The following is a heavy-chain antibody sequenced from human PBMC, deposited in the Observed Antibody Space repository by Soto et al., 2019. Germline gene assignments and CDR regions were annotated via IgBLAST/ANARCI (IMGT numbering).Heavy chain of an antibody. CDR3: AKGGAILAAGTRVYRYNAIDV. CDR1: GYTFTGYY. V-gene: IGHV1-2*02. J-gene: IGHJ6*02. Sequence: QVQLVQSGTEVKRPGDSVKVSCKASGYTFTGYYVHWVRQAPGQGLEWMGWINANSGDTYFAQRFQGRVTMNRDTSIGTAYMELTGLTSDDTAEYYCAKGGAILAAGTRVYRYNAIDVWGQGTTVTVSS. D-gene: IGHD6-13*01. CDR2: INANSGDT.